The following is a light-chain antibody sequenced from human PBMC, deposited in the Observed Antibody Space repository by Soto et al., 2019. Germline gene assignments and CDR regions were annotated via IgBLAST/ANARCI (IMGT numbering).Light chain of an antibody. CDR2: DAS. Sequence: EIVLTQSPATLSLSPGERATLSCRASQSVNSYLAWYQQKVGQAPRLLIYDASNRATGIPARFSGSGSGTDFTLTISRLEPEDFAVYYCHQYDKLPRTFGQGTKVEIK. CDR1: QSVNSY. CDR3: HQYDKLPRT. V-gene: IGKV3-11*01. J-gene: IGKJ1*01.